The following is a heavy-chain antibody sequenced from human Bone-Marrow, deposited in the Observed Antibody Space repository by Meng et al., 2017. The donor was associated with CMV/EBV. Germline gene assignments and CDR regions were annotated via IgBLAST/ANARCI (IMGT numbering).Heavy chain of an antibody. J-gene: IGHJ4*02. CDR2: IVVGSGNT. CDR3: ARPYSSSWYYFDY. V-gene: IGHV1-58*01. CDR1: GFTFTSSA. Sequence: SVKVSCKASGFTFTSSAVQWVRQARGQRLEWIGWIVVGSGNTNYAQKFQERVTITRDMSTSTAYMELSSLRSEDTAVYYCARPYSSSWYYFDYWGQGTLVTVSS. D-gene: IGHD6-13*01.